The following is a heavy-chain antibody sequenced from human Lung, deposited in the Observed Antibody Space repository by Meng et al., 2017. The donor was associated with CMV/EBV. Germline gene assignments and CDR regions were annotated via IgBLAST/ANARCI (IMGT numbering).Heavy chain of an antibody. CDR1: RFTFSSYA. Sequence: SCAASRFTFSSYAMTWVRQAPGKGLEWVSVISGSGGKTHYADSVKGRFTISRDNSKNTLFLQMNSLRAEDTAVYYCAKVYQWLLLGPFDYWGQAXLVTVSS. CDR3: AKVYQWLLLGPFDY. V-gene: IGHV3-23*01. CDR2: ISGSGGKT. D-gene: IGHD3-22*01. J-gene: IGHJ4*02.